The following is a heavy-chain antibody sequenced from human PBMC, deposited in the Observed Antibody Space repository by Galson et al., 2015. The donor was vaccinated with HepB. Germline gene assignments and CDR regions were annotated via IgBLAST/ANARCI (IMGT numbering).Heavy chain of an antibody. CDR2: IDPSDSYT. CDR1: GYSFTSYW. D-gene: IGHD3-3*01. J-gene: IGHJ3*02. Sequence: QSGAEVKKPGESLRISCKGSGYSFTSYWISWVRQMPGKGLEWMGRIDPSDSYTNYSSSFQGHVTISADKSISTAYLPWSSLKASDTAMYYCARHRSSYDFWSGYGDAFDIWGQGTMVTVSS. V-gene: IGHV5-10-1*01. CDR3: ARHRSSYDFWSGYGDAFDI.